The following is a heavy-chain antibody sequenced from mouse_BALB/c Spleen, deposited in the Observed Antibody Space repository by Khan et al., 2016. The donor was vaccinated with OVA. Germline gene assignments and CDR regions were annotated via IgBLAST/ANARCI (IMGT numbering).Heavy chain of an antibody. V-gene: IGHV14-1*02. CDR1: GFNIKDYY. J-gene: IGHJ3*01. CDR3: ARSGYFAWFGY. CDR2: IDPENGKS. Sequence: VQLQQSGAELVRPGALVKLSCKASGFNIKDYYMHWVKQRAEQGLEWIGWIDPENGKSIYDPKFQGKASITADTSSNTAYLQLRSLTSEDTAVYYCARSGYFAWFGYWGQGTLVTVSA.